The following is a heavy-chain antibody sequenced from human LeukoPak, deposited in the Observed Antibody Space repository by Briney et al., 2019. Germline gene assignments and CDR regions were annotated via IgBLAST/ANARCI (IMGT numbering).Heavy chain of an antibody. CDR2: IYSSGRT. D-gene: IGHD3-10*01. CDR3: ARAVGSGSFQTYYYYMDV. J-gene: IGHJ6*03. Sequence: SETLSLTCTVSGGSISRGSYYWTWIRQPAGAGLEWVGRIYSSGRTNYNPSLKSRVTISADTSKNQFSLNLSPLTAADTAVYYCARAVGSGSFQTYYYYMDVWGKGTTVTISS. CDR1: GGSISRGSYY. V-gene: IGHV4-61*02.